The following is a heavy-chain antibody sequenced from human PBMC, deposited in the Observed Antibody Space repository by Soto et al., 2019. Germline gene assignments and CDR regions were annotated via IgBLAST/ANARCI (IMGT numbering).Heavy chain of an antibody. D-gene: IGHD6-13*01. CDR2: IYYSGST. Sequence: SETLSLTCTVSGGSISSSSYYWGWIRQPPGKGLEWIGSIYYSGSTYYNPSLKSRVTISVDTSKNQFSLKLSSVTAADTAVYYCARRRGQQLVLGLAGLFLGHQGAIDYWGQGTLVTVS. CDR3: ARRRGQQLVLGLAGLFLGHQGAIDY. J-gene: IGHJ4*02. CDR1: GGSISSSSYY. V-gene: IGHV4-39*01.